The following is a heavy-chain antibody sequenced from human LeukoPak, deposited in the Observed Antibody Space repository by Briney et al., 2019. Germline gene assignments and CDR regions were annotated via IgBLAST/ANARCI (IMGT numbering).Heavy chain of an antibody. J-gene: IGHJ4*02. V-gene: IGHV4-30-4*01. CDR2: IYNSGST. CDR3: ARHVTTVTFFDF. D-gene: IGHD4-4*01. Sequence: SETLSLTCTVSGGSISSGDYYWSWIRQPPGKGLEWIGYIYNSGSTYYNPSLKSRLTISEDTSKNQFSLKLSSVTAADTAVYFCARHVTTVTFFDFWGQGTLVTVSS. CDR1: GGSISSGDYY.